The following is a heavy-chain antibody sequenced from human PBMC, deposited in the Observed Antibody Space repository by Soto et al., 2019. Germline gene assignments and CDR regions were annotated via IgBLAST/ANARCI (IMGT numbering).Heavy chain of an antibody. V-gene: IGHV1-46*01. CDR3: ARAKVYGDNSFDF. D-gene: IGHD4-17*01. Sequence: QVSLVQSGAEVKKPGASVNVSCKAFGYIFSNYYIHWVRQAPGQGLEWMGIINPNTGGTSYPQKFQGRVTLTRDKSTSTVYMEMSILASEDTAVYYCARAKVYGDNSFDFWGQGTLVTVSS. CDR1: GYIFSNYY. J-gene: IGHJ4*02. CDR2: INPNTGGT.